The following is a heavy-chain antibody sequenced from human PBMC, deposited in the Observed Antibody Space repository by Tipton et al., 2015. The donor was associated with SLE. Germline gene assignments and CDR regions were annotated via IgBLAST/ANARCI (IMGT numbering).Heavy chain of an antibody. V-gene: IGHV4-38-2*02. Sequence: TLSLTCTVSGYSISSGYYWGWIRQPPGKGLEWIGSIYHSGSTYYNPSLKSRVTISVDTSKNQFSLKLSSVTAADTAVYYCARAMAGAFDIWGQGTMVTVSS. CDR2: IYHSGST. CDR3: ARAMAGAFDI. J-gene: IGHJ3*02. CDR1: GYSISSGYY. D-gene: IGHD6-19*01.